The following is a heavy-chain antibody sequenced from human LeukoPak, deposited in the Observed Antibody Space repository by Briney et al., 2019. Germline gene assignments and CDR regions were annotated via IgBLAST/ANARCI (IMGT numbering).Heavy chain of an antibody. CDR3: ARGQTLFDY. Sequence: KTSETLSLTCAVSGGSISSAGYSWSWIRQPPGKGLEWIGFIYRSGSTCYNPSLKSRVTISVDTSKNQFSLKLNSVTAADTAVYYCARGQTLFDYWSQGTLVTVSS. CDR2: IYRSGST. CDR1: GGSISSAGYS. J-gene: IGHJ4*02. V-gene: IGHV4-30-2*01.